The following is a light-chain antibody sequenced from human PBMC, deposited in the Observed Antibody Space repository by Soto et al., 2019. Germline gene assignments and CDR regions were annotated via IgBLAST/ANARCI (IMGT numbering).Light chain of an antibody. CDR1: SSDIGGYIY. CDR3: SSFSSSTTLYV. Sequence: SALAQPASVSGSPGQSITISCTGTSSDIGGYIYVSWYQQHPGKAPKLMICEGSKRPSGVSNRFSGSKSGNTASLTISGLQAEDEADYYCSSFSSSTTLYVFGTGTKVTVL. CDR2: EGS. J-gene: IGLJ1*01. V-gene: IGLV2-14*01.